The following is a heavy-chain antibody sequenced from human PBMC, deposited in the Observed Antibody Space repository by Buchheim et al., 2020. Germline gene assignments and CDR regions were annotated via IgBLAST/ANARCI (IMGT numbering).Heavy chain of an antibody. D-gene: IGHD5-12*01. CDR1: GFTFSSYW. CDR3: AVPEYSGYDKTSPFDY. Sequence: EVQLVESGGGLVQPGGSLRLSCAASGFTFSSYWMSWVRQAPGKGLEWVAHIKQDGSEKYYVDSVKGRFPISSANAKHSLYLQMNSLRAEDTAVYYCAVPEYSGYDKTSPFDYWGQGTL. V-gene: IGHV3-7*01. CDR2: IKQDGSEK. J-gene: IGHJ4*02.